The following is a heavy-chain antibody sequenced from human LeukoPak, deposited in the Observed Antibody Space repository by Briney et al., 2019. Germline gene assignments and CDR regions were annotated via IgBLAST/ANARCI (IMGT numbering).Heavy chain of an antibody. V-gene: IGHV1-2*02. CDR3: ARASGSYWWFDS. Sequence: ASVKVSCKASGYTFTGYYLHWVRQAPGQGLEWMGCVNPNSGDTNYAQKFQGSVTLTRDTSISTVYMELSRLRSDDTAVYYCARASGSYWWFDSWGQGTLVTVSS. CDR2: VNPNSGDT. D-gene: IGHD1-26*01. CDR1: GYTFTGYY. J-gene: IGHJ5*01.